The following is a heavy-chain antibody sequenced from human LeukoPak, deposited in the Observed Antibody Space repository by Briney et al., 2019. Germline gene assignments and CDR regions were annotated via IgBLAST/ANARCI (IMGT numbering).Heavy chain of an antibody. D-gene: IGHD3-3*01. CDR3: TSTYDFWSGYRY. Sequence: PGGSLRLSCAASGFTFSNAWMSWVRQAPGKWLEWVGRIKSKTDGGTTDYAAPVKGRFTISRDDSKNTLYLQMNSLKTEDTAVYYCTSTYDFWSGYRYWGQGTLVTVSS. J-gene: IGHJ4*02. CDR2: IKSKTDGGTT. CDR1: GFTFSNAW. V-gene: IGHV3-15*01.